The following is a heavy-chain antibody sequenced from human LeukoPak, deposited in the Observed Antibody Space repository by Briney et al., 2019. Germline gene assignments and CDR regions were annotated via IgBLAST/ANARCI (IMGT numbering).Heavy chain of an antibody. V-gene: IGHV3-30-3*01. Sequence: GGSLRLSCAASGFTFSSYAMHWVRQGPGKGLEWVAVISYDGSNKYYADSVKGRFTISRDNSKNTLYLQMNSLRAEDTAVYYCARDQYYYGSGSYYIYWGQGTLVTVSS. CDR1: GFTFSSYA. D-gene: IGHD3-10*01. J-gene: IGHJ4*02. CDR3: ARDQYYYGSGSYYIY. CDR2: ISYDGSNK.